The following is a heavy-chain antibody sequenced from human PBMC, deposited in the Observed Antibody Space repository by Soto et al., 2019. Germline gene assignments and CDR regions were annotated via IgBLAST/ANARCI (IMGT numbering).Heavy chain of an antibody. V-gene: IGHV4-59*01. Sequence: PGKGLEWIGYIYYSGSTNYNPSLKSRLTISVDTSKNQFSLKLSSVTAADTAVYYCAFFFQAEDGIRDTVPVSAFLLNRSSDL. D-gene: IGHD2-15*01. CDR3: AFFFQAEDGIRDTVPVSAFLLNRSSDL. CDR2: IYYSGST. J-gene: IGHJ2*01.